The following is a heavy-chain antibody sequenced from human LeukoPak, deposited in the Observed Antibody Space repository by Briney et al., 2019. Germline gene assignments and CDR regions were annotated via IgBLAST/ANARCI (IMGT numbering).Heavy chain of an antibody. D-gene: IGHD3-22*01. CDR1: GYTFTSYD. CDR3: ARGSGYSHGAFDI. CDR2: MNPNSGNT. V-gene: IGHV1-8*01. Sequence: ASVKVSCKXFGYTFTSYDINWVRQATGQGLEWMGWMNPNSGNTGYAQKFQGRVTMTRNTSISTAYMELSSLRSEDTAVYYCARGSGYSHGAFDIWGQGTMVTVSS. J-gene: IGHJ3*02.